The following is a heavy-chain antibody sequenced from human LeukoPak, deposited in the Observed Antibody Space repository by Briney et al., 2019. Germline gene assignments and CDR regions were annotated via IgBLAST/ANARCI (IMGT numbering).Heavy chain of an antibody. Sequence: GGPLRLSCAASGFTFSSYGMSWVRQAPGKGLEWVSAISGSGGSTYYADSVKGRFTISRDNSKNTLYLQMNSLRAEDTAVYYCAKGDTTWELPHDFWGQGTLVTVSS. CDR3: AKGDTTWELPHDF. CDR2: ISGSGGST. D-gene: IGHD1-26*01. CDR1: GFTFSSYG. V-gene: IGHV3-23*01. J-gene: IGHJ4*02.